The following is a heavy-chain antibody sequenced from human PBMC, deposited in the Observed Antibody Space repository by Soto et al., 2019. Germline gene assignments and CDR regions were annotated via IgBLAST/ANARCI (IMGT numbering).Heavy chain of an antibody. CDR3: ARSYYDVLTGYPLNFDY. D-gene: IGHD3-9*01. V-gene: IGHV5-51*01. Sequence: PGESLKISCKGSGYSFTKYWIGWVRQMPGKGLEWMGIIYPGDSVTRYSPPFQGQVTISADKSISTAYLQWSSLKASDTAMYYCARSYYDVLTGYPLNFDYWGQGTLVTVSS. J-gene: IGHJ4*02. CDR1: GYSFTKYW. CDR2: IYPGDSVT.